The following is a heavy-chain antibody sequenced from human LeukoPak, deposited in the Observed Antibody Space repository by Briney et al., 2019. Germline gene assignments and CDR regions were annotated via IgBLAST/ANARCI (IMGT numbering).Heavy chain of an antibody. Sequence: GGPLRLSCAASGFTFTSYAMNWVRQAPGKGLEWVSTIGGSDGSTYYADSVRGRFTISRDVSVNTLYLQMNSLRAEDTAVYYCARERAGYGSGSAFDYWGQGTLVTVSS. D-gene: IGHD3-10*01. J-gene: IGHJ4*02. CDR1: GFTFTSYA. CDR3: ARERAGYGSGSAFDY. V-gene: IGHV3-23*01. CDR2: IGGSDGST.